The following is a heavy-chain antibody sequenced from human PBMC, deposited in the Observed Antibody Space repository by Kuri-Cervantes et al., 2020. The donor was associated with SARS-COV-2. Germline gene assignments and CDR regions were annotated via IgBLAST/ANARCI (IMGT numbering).Heavy chain of an antibody. D-gene: IGHD1-26*01. J-gene: IGHJ4*02. CDR3: ARSLSLGIVGATPFDY. CDR1: GYTFTNYG. Sequence: SAKVSCKASGYTFTNYGISWVRQAPGQGLEWMGGIIPIFGIANYAQKFQGRVTITADKSTSTAYMELSSLRSEDTAVYYCARSLSLGIVGATPFDYWGQGTLVTVSS. CDR2: IIPIFGIA. V-gene: IGHV1-69*10.